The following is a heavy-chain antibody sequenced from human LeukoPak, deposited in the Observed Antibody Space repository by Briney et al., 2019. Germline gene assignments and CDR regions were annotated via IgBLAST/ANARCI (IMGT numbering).Heavy chain of an antibody. J-gene: IGHJ4*02. CDR3: ASDPLY. CDR2: IHADGST. Sequence: PGGSLRLSCAASGFTVSSNYMSWVRQAPGKGLECVSLIHADGSTSYADSVKGRFTISRDNSENTLHLQMNSLRAEDTAVYFCASDPLYWGLGTLVTVSS. CDR1: GFTVSSNY. V-gene: IGHV3-53*01.